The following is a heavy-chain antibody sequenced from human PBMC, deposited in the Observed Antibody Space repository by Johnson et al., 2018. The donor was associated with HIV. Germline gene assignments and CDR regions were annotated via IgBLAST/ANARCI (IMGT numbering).Heavy chain of an antibody. V-gene: IGHV3-33*06. CDR3: AKGPYCSGGSCRPGDAFDI. Sequence: QVHLVESGGGAVQPGTSLRLSCAASGFTFNRYAMQWVRQAPGKGLEWVSVIWYDGSTEYYADSVKGRFTISRDNSKNTLYLQMNSLRAEDTAVYYCAKGPYCSGGSCRPGDAFDIWGQGTMVTVSS. CDR2: IWYDGSTE. CDR1: GFTFNRYA. J-gene: IGHJ3*02. D-gene: IGHD2-15*01.